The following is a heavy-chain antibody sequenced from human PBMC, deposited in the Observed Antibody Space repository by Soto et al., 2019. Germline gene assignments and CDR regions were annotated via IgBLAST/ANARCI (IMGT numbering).Heavy chain of an antibody. V-gene: IGHV3-7*01. CDR1: GFTFSSYW. J-gene: IGHJ6*02. CDR2: IKQDGSEK. Sequence: GGSLRLSCAASGFTFSSYWMSWVRQAPGKGLEWVANIKQDGSEKYYVDSVKGRFTISRDNAKNSLYLQMNSLRAEDTAVYYCARAGRGELRGDYYYYYGMDVWGQGTTVTVSS. D-gene: IGHD1-26*01. CDR3: ARAGRGELRGDYYYYYGMDV.